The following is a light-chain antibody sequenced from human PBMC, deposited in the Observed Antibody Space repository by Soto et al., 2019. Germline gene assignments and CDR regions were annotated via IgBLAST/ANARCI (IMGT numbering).Light chain of an antibody. CDR3: QKYNSAPLT. V-gene: IGKV1-27*01. Sequence: DVRMTQSPSSLSASVGDRVTITCRASRAIANYLAWYQQKPGKVPELLIYDASTLHSGVPSRFSGSASGTEFTLTISSLQPEDVATYYCQKYNSAPLTFGGGTKVEMK. J-gene: IGKJ4*01. CDR1: RAIANY. CDR2: DAS.